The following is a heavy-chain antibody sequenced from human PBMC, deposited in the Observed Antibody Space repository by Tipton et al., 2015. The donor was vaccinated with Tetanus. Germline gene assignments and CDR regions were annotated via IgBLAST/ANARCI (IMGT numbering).Heavy chain of an antibody. V-gene: IGHV4-30-4*02. CDR2: IYYSGST. J-gene: IGHJ4*01. D-gene: IGHD5-12*01. CDR3: ARANNDYPKKGPFDY. Sequence: GEALSNGDYYWSWIRQPPGKGLESIGYIYYSGSTYYNPSLKSRLAISADTSKNQFSLNLRSVITADTAVYYCARANNDYPKKGPFDYWGHGILVIVSS. CDR1: GEALSNGDYY.